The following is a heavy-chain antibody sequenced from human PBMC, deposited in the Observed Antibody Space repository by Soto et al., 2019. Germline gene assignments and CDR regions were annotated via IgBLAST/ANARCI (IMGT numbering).Heavy chain of an antibody. Sequence: QLQLQESGPGLVKPSETLSLACTVSGGSISSNSYYWDWIRQPPGKGLEWIGSMYYSGATNHNPSLQIRVTITVYTSKNQFSLHMSSVTAADTAVYYCARHAAYDSVWGKSDGSDYWGQGTLVTVSS. D-gene: IGHD3-16*01. CDR3: ARHAAYDSVWGKSDGSDY. CDR2: MYYSGAT. V-gene: IGHV4-39*01. CDR1: GGSISSNSYY. J-gene: IGHJ4*02.